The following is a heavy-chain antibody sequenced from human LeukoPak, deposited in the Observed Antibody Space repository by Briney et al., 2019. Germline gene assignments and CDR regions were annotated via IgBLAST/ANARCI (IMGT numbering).Heavy chain of an antibody. Sequence: PSETLSLTYTVSGGSISSYYWSWIRQPPGKGLEWIGYIYYSGSTNYNPSLKSRVTISADTSKNQFSLKLSSVTAADTAVYYCARGLRTAAAGKYYYYGMDVWGQGTTVTVSS. CDR1: GGSISSYY. V-gene: IGHV4-59*01. J-gene: IGHJ6*02. D-gene: IGHD6-13*01. CDR3: ARGLRTAAAGKYYYYGMDV. CDR2: IYYSGST.